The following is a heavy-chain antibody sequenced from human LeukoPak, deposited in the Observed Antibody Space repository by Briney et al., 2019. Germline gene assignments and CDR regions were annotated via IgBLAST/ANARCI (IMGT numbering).Heavy chain of an antibody. Sequence: GGSLRLSCAASGFTVSSYYMSWVRQAPGKGLEWVSVLYSGGSTYYADSVKGRFTISRDNSKNTLYLQMNSLGAEDTAVYYCARDRLGYDFIWGQGTMVTVSS. CDR1: GFTVSSYY. CDR2: LYSGGST. V-gene: IGHV3-66*01. CDR3: ARDRLGYDFI. J-gene: IGHJ3*02. D-gene: IGHD3-3*01.